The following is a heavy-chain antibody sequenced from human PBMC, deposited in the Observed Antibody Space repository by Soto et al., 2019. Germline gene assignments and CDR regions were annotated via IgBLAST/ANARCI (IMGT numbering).Heavy chain of an antibody. CDR1: GYIFTSYV. CDR2: INAGSGDT. V-gene: IGHV1-3*01. CDR3: ARANGWFDP. J-gene: IGHJ5*02. D-gene: IGHD1-1*01. Sequence: ASVKVSCKASGYIFTSYVMHWVRQAPGQRLEWMGWINAGSGDTKYSQKFQGRVTITRDTSASTAYMELSSLRSEDTAVYYCARANGWFDPWGQGTLVTVSS.